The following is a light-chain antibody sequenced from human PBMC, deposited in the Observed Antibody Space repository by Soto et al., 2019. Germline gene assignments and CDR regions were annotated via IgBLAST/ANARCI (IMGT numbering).Light chain of an antibody. CDR1: SSDVGGYNY. V-gene: IGLV2-11*01. CDR2: DVT. CDR3: CSYAGSYTHYV. J-gene: IGLJ1*01. Sequence: QSALTQPASVSGSPGQSITISCTGTSSDVGGYNYVSWYQQHPGKAPKLMIYDVTKRPSGVPDRISGSKSGNTASLTISGLQAEDEADYYCCSYAGSYTHYVFGTGTKVTVL.